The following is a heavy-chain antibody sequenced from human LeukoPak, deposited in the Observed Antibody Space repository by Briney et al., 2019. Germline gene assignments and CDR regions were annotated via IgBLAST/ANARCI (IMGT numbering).Heavy chain of an antibody. J-gene: IGHJ1*01. CDR1: GYTFTGYY. CDR2: INPNSGGT. CDR3: ARALAVAGTTEYFQH. Sequence: ASVKVSCKASGYTFTGYYIHWVRQAPGQGLEWMGWINPNSGGTNYAQKFQGRVTMTRDTSISTAYMELSRLRFDDTAVYYCARALAVAGTTEYFQHWGQGTLVTVSS. D-gene: IGHD6-19*01. V-gene: IGHV1-2*02.